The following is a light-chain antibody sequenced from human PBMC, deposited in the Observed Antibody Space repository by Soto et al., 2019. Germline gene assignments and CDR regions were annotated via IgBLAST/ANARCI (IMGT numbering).Light chain of an antibody. CDR2: AAS. Sequence: IVMTQSPHTLSVSPRERASLSCRASQSVISNLAWYQQTPGQAPRLLMYAASSRATGVPARFSGSGSGTDFTLTISSLQPEDSATYYCQQSDSMPWTFGQGTKVDIK. CDR1: QSVISN. CDR3: QQSDSMPWT. J-gene: IGKJ1*01. V-gene: IGKV3-15*01.